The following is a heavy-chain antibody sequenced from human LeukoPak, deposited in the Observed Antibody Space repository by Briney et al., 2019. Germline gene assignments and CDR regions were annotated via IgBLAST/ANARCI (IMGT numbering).Heavy chain of an antibody. CDR1: GGTFSSYA. V-gene: IGHV1-69*05. CDR3: ARDAAADFWTAGYYFDY. CDR2: IIPNFGTA. D-gene: IGHD3-3*01. Sequence: SVKVSCKASGGTFSSYAISWVRQAPGQGLEWMGRIIPNFGTAKYAQKFQGRVTITTDESTSTAYMELSSLRSEDTAVYYCARDAAADFWTAGYYFDYWGQGTLVTVSS. J-gene: IGHJ4*02.